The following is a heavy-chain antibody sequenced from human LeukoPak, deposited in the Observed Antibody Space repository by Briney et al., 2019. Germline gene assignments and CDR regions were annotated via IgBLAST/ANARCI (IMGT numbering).Heavy chain of an antibody. CDR1: GGTFSSYA. D-gene: IGHD2-2*01. Sequence: SVKVSCKASGGTFSSYAISWVRQAPGQGLEWMGGIIPIFGTANYAQKFQGRVTITADKSTSTAYMELSSLRSEDTAVYYCASLSCSSTSCRPAADYWGQGTLVIVSS. CDR3: ASLSCSSTSCRPAADY. CDR2: IIPIFGTA. V-gene: IGHV1-69*06. J-gene: IGHJ4*02.